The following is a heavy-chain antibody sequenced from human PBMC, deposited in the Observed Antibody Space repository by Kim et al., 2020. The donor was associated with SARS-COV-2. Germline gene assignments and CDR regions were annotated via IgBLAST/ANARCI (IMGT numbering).Heavy chain of an antibody. Sequence: GGSLRLSCAASGFTFSSYAMHWVRQAPGKGLEWVAVISYDGSNKYYADSVKGRFTISRDNSKNTLYLQMNSLRAEDTAVYYCARDSNRSGWYPSLPSYWGQGTLVTVSS. V-gene: IGHV3-30-3*01. J-gene: IGHJ4*02. CDR1: GFTFSSYA. CDR3: ARDSNRSGWYPSLPSY. D-gene: IGHD6-19*01. CDR2: ISYDGSNK.